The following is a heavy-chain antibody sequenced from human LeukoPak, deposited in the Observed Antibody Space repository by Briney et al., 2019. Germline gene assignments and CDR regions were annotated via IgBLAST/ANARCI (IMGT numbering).Heavy chain of an antibody. J-gene: IGHJ4*02. V-gene: IGHV3-23*01. Sequence: PGGSLRLSCAASGFTFDDYAMHWVRQAPGKGLEWVSGISGSGGSTYYADSVKGRFTISRDNSKNTLYLQMNSLRAEDTAVYYCAKDPATGGGFDYWGQGTLVTVSS. D-gene: IGHD4-23*01. CDR3: AKDPATGGGFDY. CDR2: ISGSGGST. CDR1: GFTFDDYA.